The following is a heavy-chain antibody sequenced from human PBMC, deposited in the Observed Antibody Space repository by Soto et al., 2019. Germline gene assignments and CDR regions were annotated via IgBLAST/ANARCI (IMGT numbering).Heavy chain of an antibody. CDR1: GFDVSSNS. V-gene: IGHV3-53*02. Sequence: EVQLVETGGGLIQPGGSLRLSCAGSGFDVSSNSMNWVRQPPGKGLEWLSLIHSDGNTKYADSVKGRFTISRDSSENTVYLQMTSLRAEDTAVYYCARHVWLESWGQGTLVTVSS. CDR2: IHSDGNT. CDR3: ARHVWLES. J-gene: IGHJ5*01.